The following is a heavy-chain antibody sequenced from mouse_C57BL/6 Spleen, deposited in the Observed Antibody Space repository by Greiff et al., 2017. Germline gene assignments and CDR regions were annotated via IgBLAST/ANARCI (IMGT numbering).Heavy chain of an antibody. V-gene: IGHV1-22*01. CDR1: GYTFTDYN. J-gene: IGHJ2*01. D-gene: IGHD2-2*01. Sequence: VQLQQSGPELVKPGASVKMSCKASGYTFTDYNMPWVKQSHGKSLEWFGYINPNNGGTSYNQKFKGKATLTVNKSSSTAYMELRGLTSGDSAVCYCAKYAYGDYFDYWGQGTTLTVSS. CDR2: INPNNGGT. CDR3: AKYAYGDYFDY.